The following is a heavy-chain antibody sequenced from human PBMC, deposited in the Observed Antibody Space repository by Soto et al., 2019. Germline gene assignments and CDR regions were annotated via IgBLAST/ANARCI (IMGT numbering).Heavy chain of an antibody. V-gene: IGHV4-61*01. J-gene: IGHJ4*02. CDR3: ARTTAVPNTLRSRYFFDY. CDR1: GFDVSYKTYY. CDR2: VYYSGTT. D-gene: IGHD4-17*01. Sequence: SETLSRTCSLSGFDVSYKTYYWRWIRQPPGKRLEWIGDVYYSGTTNYNPSLKSRVTISVDLSKNRFSLRLSSVTTADTALYYCARTTAVPNTLRSRYFFDYWGQGTLVNVSA.